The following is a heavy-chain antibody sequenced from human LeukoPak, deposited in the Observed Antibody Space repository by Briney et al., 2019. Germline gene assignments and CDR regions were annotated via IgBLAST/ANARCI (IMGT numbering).Heavy chain of an antibody. D-gene: IGHD6-13*01. CDR3: ARRLAAAGLNWFDP. CDR2: IYTSGST. V-gene: IGHV4-4*09. J-gene: IGHJ5*02. Sequence: SETLSLTCTVSGGSISSLYWSWIRPPPGEGLEWIGYIYTSGSTNYNPSLKSRGTITVDTAKNQFSLKLSSVTAADTAVYYCARRLAAAGLNWFDPWGQGTLVTVSS. CDR1: GGSISSLY.